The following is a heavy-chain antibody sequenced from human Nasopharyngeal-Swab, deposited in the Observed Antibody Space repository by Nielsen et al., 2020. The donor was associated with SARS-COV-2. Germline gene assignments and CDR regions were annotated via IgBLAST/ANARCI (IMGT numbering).Heavy chain of an antibody. Sequence: LRLSCAVYGGSFSGYYWSWIRQPPGKGLEWIGDINHSGSTNYHPSLKSRVTISVDTSKNQFSLKLSSVTAADTAVYYCARGEVGVVVVNGGYYYMDVWGKGTTVTVSS. J-gene: IGHJ6*03. CDR3: ARGEVGVVVVNGGYYYMDV. D-gene: IGHD3-22*01. V-gene: IGHV4-34*01. CDR1: GGSFSGYY. CDR2: INHSGST.